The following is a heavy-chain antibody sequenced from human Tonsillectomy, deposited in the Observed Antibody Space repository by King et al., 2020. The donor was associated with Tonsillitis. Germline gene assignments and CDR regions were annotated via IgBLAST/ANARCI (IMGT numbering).Heavy chain of an antibody. CDR2: IRGSGDIP. CDR1: GFTFGTYT. J-gene: IGHJ3*02. CDR3: VKSARYDFLTTYYRGLDI. D-gene: IGHD3-9*01. Sequence: VQLVESGGGLLQPGRSLRLSCAASGFTFGTYTTNWVRPAPGQGLQWVSAIRGSGDIPSSAASVRGRFTISRDNSTNTLYLPMNSLRAEDTALYYCVKSARYDFLTTYYRGLDIWGQGTVVTVSS. V-gene: IGHV3-23*04.